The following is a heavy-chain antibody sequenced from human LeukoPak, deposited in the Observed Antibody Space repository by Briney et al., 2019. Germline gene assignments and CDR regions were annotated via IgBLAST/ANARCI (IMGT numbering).Heavy chain of an antibody. CDR3: ARGYYDVLTGHPKNFDY. Sequence: PSETPSLTCTVSGGSISSSSYYWGWIRQPPGKGLEWIGSIYYSGNTYYNPSLKSRVTISVDTSKNQFSLKLSSLTAADTALYYCARGYYDVLTGHPKNFDYWGQGTLVTVSS. V-gene: IGHV4-39*01. CDR2: IYYSGNT. D-gene: IGHD3-9*01. J-gene: IGHJ4*02. CDR1: GGSISSSSYY.